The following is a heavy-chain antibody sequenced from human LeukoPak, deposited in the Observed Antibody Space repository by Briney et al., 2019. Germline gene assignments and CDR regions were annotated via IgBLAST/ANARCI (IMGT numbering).Heavy chain of an antibody. CDR3: ARAERITIFGVVISRAAFDI. V-gene: IGHV1-46*01. J-gene: IGHJ3*02. CDR1: GYTFTGYY. D-gene: IGHD3-3*01. CDR2: INPSGGST. Sequence: ASVKVSCKTSGYTFTGYYMHWVRQAPGQGLEWMGIINPSGGSTSYAQKFQGRVTMTRDMSTSTVYMELSSLRSEDTAVYYCARAERITIFGVVISRAAFDIWGQGTMVTVSS.